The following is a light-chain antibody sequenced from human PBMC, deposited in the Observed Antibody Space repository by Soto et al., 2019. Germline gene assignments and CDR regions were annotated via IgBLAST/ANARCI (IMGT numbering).Light chain of an antibody. CDR2: GAA. CDR3: QQSYNIQALT. V-gene: IGKV1-39*01. J-gene: IGKJ4*01. CDR1: QNIRNY. Sequence: DIQMTQSPSSLSASVGDRVAITCRASQNIRNYLNWYQQKPGKAPRVLIYGAASLQSGVPSRFSGSGSGTNFSLTINSLQPEDYATYHCQQSYNIQALTFGGGTKVEIK.